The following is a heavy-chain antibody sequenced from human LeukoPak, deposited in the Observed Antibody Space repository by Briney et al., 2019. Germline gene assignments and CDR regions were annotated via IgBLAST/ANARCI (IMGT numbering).Heavy chain of an antibody. V-gene: IGHV3-74*03. D-gene: IGHD6-13*01. CDR2: INSDGSSI. J-gene: IGHJ3*02. CDR3: ARGPIYSSSWYLAFDI. CDR1: GFTFSSYW. Sequence: GGSLRLSCAASGFTFSSYWMYWVRQAPGKGLVWVSRINSDGSSITYADSVKGRFTISRDNAKNSLYLQMNSLRAEDTAVYYCARGPIYSSSWYLAFDIWGQGTMVTVSS.